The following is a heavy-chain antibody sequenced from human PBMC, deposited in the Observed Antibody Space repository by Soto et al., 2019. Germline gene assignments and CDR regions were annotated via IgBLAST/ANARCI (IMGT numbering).Heavy chain of an antibody. J-gene: IGHJ6*03. V-gene: IGHV3-23*01. Sequence: GGSLRLSCAASGFTFSSYAMSWVRQAPGKGLEWVSAISGSGVSTYYAYSVKGRFTNSRDNSKNTVYLEMNSVSAEVMAVYYCAKRAGYCSGGSCNSSFYMDVWGKGTTVTVSS. D-gene: IGHD2-15*01. CDR3: AKRAGYCSGGSCNSSFYMDV. CDR2: ISGSGVST. CDR1: GFTFSSYA.